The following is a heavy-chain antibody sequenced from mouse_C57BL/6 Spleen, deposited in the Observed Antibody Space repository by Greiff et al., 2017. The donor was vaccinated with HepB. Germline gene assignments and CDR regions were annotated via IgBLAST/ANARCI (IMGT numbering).Heavy chain of an antibody. CDR3: ARWLGRSYFDY. Sequence: QVQLKQPGAELVMPGASVKLSCKASGYTFTSYWMHWVKQRPGQGLEWIGEIDPSDSYTNYNQKFKGKSTLTVDKSSSTAYMQLSSLTSEDSAVYYCARWLGRSYFDYWGQGTTLTVSS. CDR2: IDPSDSYT. D-gene: IGHD4-1*01. J-gene: IGHJ2*01. CDR1: GYTFTSYW. V-gene: IGHV1-69*01.